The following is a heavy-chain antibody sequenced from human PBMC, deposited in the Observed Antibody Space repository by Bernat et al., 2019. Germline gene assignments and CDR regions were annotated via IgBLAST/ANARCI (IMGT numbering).Heavy chain of an antibody. D-gene: IGHD2-2*01. CDR1: GFTFSSYG. CDR3: AKDRGMGVVVPAAVDY. J-gene: IGHJ4*02. V-gene: IGHV3-30*18. CDR2: ISYDGSNK. Sequence: QVQLVESGGGVVQPGRSLRLSCAASGFTFSSYGMHWVRQAPGKGLGWVAVISYDGSNKYYADSVKGRFTISRDNSKNTLYLQMNSLGAEDTAVYYCAKDRGMGVVVPAAVDYWGQGTLVTVSS.